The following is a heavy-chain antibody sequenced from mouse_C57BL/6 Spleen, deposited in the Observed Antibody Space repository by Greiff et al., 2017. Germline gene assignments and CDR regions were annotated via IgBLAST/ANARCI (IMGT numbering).Heavy chain of an antibody. Sequence: QVQLKESGPGILQPSQTLSLTCSFSGFSLSTFGMGVGWIRQPSGKGLEWLAHIWWDDDKYYNPALKSRLTISKDTSKNQVFLKIANVDTADTATYYCALGGYGSSHGDYEGFAYWGQGTLVTVSA. CDR1: GFSLSTFGMG. V-gene: IGHV8-8*01. CDR2: IWWDDDK. CDR3: ALGGYGSSHGDYEGFAY. D-gene: IGHD1-1*01. J-gene: IGHJ3*01.